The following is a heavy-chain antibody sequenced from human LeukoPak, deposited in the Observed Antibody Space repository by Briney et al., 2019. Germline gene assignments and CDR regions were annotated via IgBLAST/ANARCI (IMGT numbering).Heavy chain of an antibody. CDR1: GFTFSSYW. Sequence: GGSLRLSCAASGFTFSSYWMSWVRQAPGKGLEWVANIKQDGSEKYYVDSVKGRFTISRDNAKNSLYLQMNSLRAEDTAVYYCARSRLGWYSSSCDYWGQGTLVTVSS. CDR3: ARSRLGWYSSSCDY. V-gene: IGHV3-7*01. J-gene: IGHJ4*02. D-gene: IGHD6-6*01. CDR2: IKQDGSEK.